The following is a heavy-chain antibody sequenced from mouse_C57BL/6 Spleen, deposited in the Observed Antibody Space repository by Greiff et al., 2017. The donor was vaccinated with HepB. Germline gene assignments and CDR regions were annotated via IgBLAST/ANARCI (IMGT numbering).Heavy chain of an antibody. CDR2: IHPNSGST. V-gene: IGHV1-64*01. CDR1: GYTFTSYW. Sequence: QVQLQQPGAELVKPGASVKLSCKASGYTFTSYWMHWVKQRPGQGLEWIGMIHPNSGSTNYNEKFKSKATLTVDKSSSTAYMQLSSLTSEDSAVYYCARKYEGWYFDVWGTGTTVTVSS. CDR3: ARKYEGWYFDV. D-gene: IGHD5-1-1*01. J-gene: IGHJ1*03.